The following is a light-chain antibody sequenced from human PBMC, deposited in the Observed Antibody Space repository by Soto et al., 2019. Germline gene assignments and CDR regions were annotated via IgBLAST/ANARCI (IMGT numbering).Light chain of an antibody. CDR3: QKYDSDPWT. J-gene: IGKJ1*01. V-gene: IGKV1-27*01. CDR2: SAS. Sequence: IQMPQSPSSLSASVGDRVTITCRASQGIRTYLAWYQQKPGTVPKLLIFSASTLQSGVQPRFSGSGSGTDFTRTISSLQHEDVASYYCQKYDSDPWTFGQGTQVEIK. CDR1: QGIRTY.